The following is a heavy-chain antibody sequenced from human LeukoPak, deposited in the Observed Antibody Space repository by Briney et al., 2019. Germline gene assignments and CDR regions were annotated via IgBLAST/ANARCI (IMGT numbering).Heavy chain of an antibody. D-gene: IGHD3-10*01. J-gene: IGHJ4*02. CDR3: ARVEGYGSGDCFDY. Sequence: SVKVSCTASGGTFSSYAISWVRQAPGQGLEWMGGIIPIFGTANYAQKFQGRVTITADESTSTAYMELSSLRSEDTAVYYCARVEGYGSGDCFDYWGQGTLVTVSS. CDR2: IIPIFGTA. CDR1: GGTFSSYA. V-gene: IGHV1-69*01.